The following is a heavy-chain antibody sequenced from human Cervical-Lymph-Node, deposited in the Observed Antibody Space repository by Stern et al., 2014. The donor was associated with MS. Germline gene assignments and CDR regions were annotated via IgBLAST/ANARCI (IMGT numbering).Heavy chain of an antibody. CDR2: IRSSTYGGTG. CDR1: GFTFGDYA. CDR3: TRDTPIRHPYYGMDV. J-gene: IGHJ6*02. V-gene: IGHV3-49*03. Sequence: EVQMVESGGGLVQPGRSLRLSCTASGFTFGDYALSWFRQAPGKGLEWVGFIRSSTYGGTGENAASVKGRFSISRDDSKSIAYLQMNSLKTEDTAVYYCTRDTPIRHPYYGMDVWGQGTTVTVSS.